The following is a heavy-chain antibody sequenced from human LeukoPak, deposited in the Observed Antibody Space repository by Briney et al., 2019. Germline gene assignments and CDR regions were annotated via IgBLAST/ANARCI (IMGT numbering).Heavy chain of an antibody. Sequence: GRSLRLSCAAPGFAFRNYGMHWVRQAPGKGREWVELIWYDGSNKYYADYVKGRFTISRDNSQNTLYLEMNSLRAEDTAIYYCARDRGYTYGHPFDNWGQGTLVTVSS. CDR3: ARDRGYTYGHPFDN. CDR2: IWYDGSNK. D-gene: IGHD5-18*01. CDR1: GFAFRNYG. V-gene: IGHV3-33*01. J-gene: IGHJ4*02.